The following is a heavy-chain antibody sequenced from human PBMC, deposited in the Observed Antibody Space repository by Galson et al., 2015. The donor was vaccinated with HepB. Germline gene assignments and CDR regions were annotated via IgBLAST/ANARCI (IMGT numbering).Heavy chain of an antibody. J-gene: IGHJ4*02. CDR2: IKQDGSET. CDR1: GFPYNTFW. Sequence: SLRLSCAASGFPYNTFWMSWVRQVPGQGLEWVANIKQDGSETYYGDSVKGRFTISRDNAKNSLYLQMDSLRVDDTAVYYCARDICQSYDTYYPFDHWGQGARVAVSS. D-gene: IGHD3-10*01. V-gene: IGHV3-7*01. CDR3: ARDICQSYDTYYPFDH.